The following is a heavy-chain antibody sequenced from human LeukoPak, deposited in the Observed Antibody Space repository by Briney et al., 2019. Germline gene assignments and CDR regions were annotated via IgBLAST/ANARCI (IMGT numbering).Heavy chain of an antibody. CDR2: IYYSGST. V-gene: IGHV4-39*01. J-gene: IGHJ6*02. CDR1: GGSISSGSYY. Sequence: SQTLSLTCTVSGGSISSGSYYWGWIRQPPGKGLEWIGSIYYSGSTYYNPSLKSRVTISVDTSKNQFSLSLSSVTAADTAVYYCARITFVVEGYGMDVWGQGTTVTVSS. D-gene: IGHD2-21*01. CDR3: ARITFVVEGYGMDV.